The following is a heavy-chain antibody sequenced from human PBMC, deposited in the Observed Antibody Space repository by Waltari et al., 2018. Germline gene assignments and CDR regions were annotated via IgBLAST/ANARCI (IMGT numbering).Heavy chain of an antibody. J-gene: IGHJ4*02. CDR2: IRSNFYGGTT. CDR1: GFNVGDEA. CDR3: TRGTAGWY. D-gene: IGHD6-19*01. Sequence: EVQLVESGGGLAQPGRSLRLSCRGSGFNVGDEAISWVRQAPGKGLQWVAMIRSNFYGGTTEYDASVKGRFTVSRNDSKSIAYMQMTSLKVQDTGIYYCTRGTAGWYWGQGILVTVSS. V-gene: IGHV3-49*04.